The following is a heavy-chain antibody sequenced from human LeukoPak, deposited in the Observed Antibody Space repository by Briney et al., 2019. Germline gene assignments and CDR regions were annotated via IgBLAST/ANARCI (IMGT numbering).Heavy chain of an antibody. CDR2: ISAYNGDT. V-gene: IGHV1-18*01. D-gene: IGHD6-19*01. CDR1: GYTFTRYG. J-gene: IGHJ5*02. CDR3: ARFRGSGWYSFDL. Sequence: ASVKVSCKASGYTFTRYGISWVRQAPGQGLEWMGWISAYNGDTNYAQKLQGRVTMTRDTSISTDYMELSDLRSDDTAVYYCARFRGSGWYSFDLWGQGTLVTVSS.